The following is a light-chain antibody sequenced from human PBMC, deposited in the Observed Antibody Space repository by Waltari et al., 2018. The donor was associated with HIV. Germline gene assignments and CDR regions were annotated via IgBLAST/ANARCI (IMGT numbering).Light chain of an antibody. J-gene: IGLJ2*01. Sequence: SYVLTQPPSVSMAPGKTARLTCGGYNIGSKSVHWYQQKSGQAPVLVIYDDSDLPAGIPERFAGSNSGNTATLTISRVEAGDEADYYCQVWDSGIVVFGGGTKVTVL. CDR2: DDS. V-gene: IGLV3-21*04. CDR1: NIGSKS. CDR3: QVWDSGIVV.